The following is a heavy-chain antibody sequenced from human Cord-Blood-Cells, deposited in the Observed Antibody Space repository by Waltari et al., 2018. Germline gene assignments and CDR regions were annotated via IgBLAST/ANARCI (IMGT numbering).Heavy chain of an antibody. CDR1: GGTFSSDA. D-gene: IGHD7-27*01. Sequence: QVQLVQTGAEVKKPGYSVKVSCKASGGTFSSDAISWVRQGRGQGLEWMGGIIPIFGTANYAQKFKARVTITADESTSTAYSELSSLRCEDTAVYYCARGGATVDPIGYFDYWGQRTLVTVSS. J-gene: IGHJ4*02. CDR2: IIPIFGTA. V-gene: IGHV1-69*01. CDR3: ARGGATVDPIGYFDY.